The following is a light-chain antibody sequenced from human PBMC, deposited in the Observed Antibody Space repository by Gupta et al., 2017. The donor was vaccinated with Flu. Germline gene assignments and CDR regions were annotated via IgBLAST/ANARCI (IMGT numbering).Light chain of an antibody. V-gene: IGKV3-20*01. J-gene: IGKJ2*01. Sequence: DIVLTQSPGTLSLSPGERATLSCRASQSVASYLVWYQQKPGQAPRLIIYGASSRASGIPGRFSGSGCATDFSLTSSRREDEDFAVYYEQHDSTSPTFGQGTKVEVK. CDR3: QHDSTSPT. CDR2: GAS. CDR1: QSVASY.